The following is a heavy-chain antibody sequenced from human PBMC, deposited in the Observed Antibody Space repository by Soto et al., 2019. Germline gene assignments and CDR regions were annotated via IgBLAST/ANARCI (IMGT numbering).Heavy chain of an antibody. J-gene: IGHJ4*02. D-gene: IGHD3-10*01. V-gene: IGHV3-23*01. CDR3: AKAVWFGELFKGDYFDY. CDR1: GFTFSSYA. CDR2: ISGSGGST. Sequence: GGSLRLSCAASGFTFSSYAMSWVRQAPGKGLEWVSAISGSGGSTYYADSVKGRFTISRDNSKNTLYLQMNSLRAEDTAVYYCAKAVWFGELFKGDYFDYWGQGTLVTVS.